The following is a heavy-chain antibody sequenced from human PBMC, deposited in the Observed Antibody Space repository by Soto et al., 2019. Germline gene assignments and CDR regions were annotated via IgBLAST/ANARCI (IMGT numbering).Heavy chain of an antibody. CDR3: ASGWYYGAGSPFDP. J-gene: IGHJ5*02. CDR2: MNPNSGNT. Sequence: QVQLVQSGAEVKKPGASVKVSCKASGYTFTSYDINWVRQATGQGLEWMGWMNPNSGNTGYAQKFQGRVTRTRNTSISTAYMELSSLGSEDTAVYYCASGWYYGAGSPFDPGGQGTLVTVSS. CDR1: GYTFTSYD. V-gene: IGHV1-8*01. D-gene: IGHD3-10*01.